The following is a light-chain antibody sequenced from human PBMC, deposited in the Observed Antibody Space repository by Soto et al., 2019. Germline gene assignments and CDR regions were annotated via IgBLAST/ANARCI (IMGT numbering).Light chain of an antibody. V-gene: IGKV1-5*03. CDR1: QSISSW. CDR3: QQYNSYSIT. J-gene: IGKJ3*01. Sequence: DIQMTQSPSTLSASAGDRVTITCRASQSISSWLAWYQQKPGKAPKLLIYKASSLESGVPSRFSGSGYGTEFTLTISSLQPDDFATYYCQQYNSYSITFGPGTKVDIK. CDR2: KAS.